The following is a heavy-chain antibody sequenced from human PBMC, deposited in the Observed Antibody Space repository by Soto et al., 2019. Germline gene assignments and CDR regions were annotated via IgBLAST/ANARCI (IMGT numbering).Heavy chain of an antibody. CDR3: AKSKSGYSSGWYEAFDI. V-gene: IGHV3-23*01. Sequence: EVQLLESGGGLVQPGGSLRLSCAASGFTFSSYAMSWVRQAPGKGLEWVSAISGSGGSTYYADSVKGRFTISRDNSKNTLYLQMNSLSAEDTAVYYCAKSKSGYSSGWYEAFDIWGQGTMVTVSS. J-gene: IGHJ3*02. CDR2: ISGSGGST. D-gene: IGHD6-19*01. CDR1: GFTFSSYA.